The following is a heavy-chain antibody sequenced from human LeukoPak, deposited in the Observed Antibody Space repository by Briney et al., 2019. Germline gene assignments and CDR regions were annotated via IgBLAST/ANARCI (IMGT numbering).Heavy chain of an antibody. CDR2: IIPIFGTA. CDR1: GGTFSSYA. V-gene: IGHV1-69*01. CDR3: ARAVAGTFYFDY. Sequence: SVKVSCKASGGTFSSYAISWVRQAPGQGLEWMGGIIPIFGTANYAQKFQGRVTITADESTSTAYMELSSLRSEDTAVYYCARAVAGTFYFDYWGQGTLVTVSS. D-gene: IGHD6-19*01. J-gene: IGHJ4*02.